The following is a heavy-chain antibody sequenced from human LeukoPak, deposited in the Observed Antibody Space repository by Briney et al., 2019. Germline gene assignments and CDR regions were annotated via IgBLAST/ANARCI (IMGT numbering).Heavy chain of an antibody. Sequence: GGSLRLSCAASGFTFSDYCMSWIRQAPGKGLEWVSYISSSGSTIYYADSVKGRFTISRDNAKNSLYLQMNSLRAEDTAVYYCASDGKGYYGSGSYYNVLYGMDVWGQGTTVTVSS. CDR1: GFTFSDYC. V-gene: IGHV3-11*01. J-gene: IGHJ6*02. CDR3: ASDGKGYYGSGSYYNVLYGMDV. D-gene: IGHD3-10*01. CDR2: ISSSGSTI.